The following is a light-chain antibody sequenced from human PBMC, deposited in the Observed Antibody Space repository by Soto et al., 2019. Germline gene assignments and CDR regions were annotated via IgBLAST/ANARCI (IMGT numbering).Light chain of an antibody. V-gene: IGKV3-15*01. CDR2: GAS. J-gene: IGKJ3*01. CDR3: QQYNNWPPFS. Sequence: EMVMTQSPATLSVSPGERATLSCRASQSVSNNLAWYQQKPGQAPRLLIYGASTRATGIPARFSGSGSGIEFTLTISSLQSEDFADYYCQQYNNWPPFSFGPGTKVDIK. CDR1: QSVSNN.